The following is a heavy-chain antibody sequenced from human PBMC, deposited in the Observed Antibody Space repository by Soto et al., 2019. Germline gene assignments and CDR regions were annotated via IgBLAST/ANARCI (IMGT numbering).Heavy chain of an antibody. D-gene: IGHD4-4*01. CDR3: ARSGSNYYFDY. CDR1: GFTFSDYY. J-gene: IGHJ4*02. Sequence: QVQLVESGGGLVKPGGSLRLSCAASGFTFSDYYMSWIRQAPGKGLEWVSYISSSSSYTNYADSVKGRFTISRDNAKNSLDLQMNSLRAEDTAVYYCARSGSNYYFDYWGQGTLVTVSS. CDR2: ISSSSSYT. V-gene: IGHV3-11*06.